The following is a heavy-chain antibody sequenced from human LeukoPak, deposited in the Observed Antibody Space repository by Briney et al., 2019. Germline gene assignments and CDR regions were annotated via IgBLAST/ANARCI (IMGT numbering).Heavy chain of an antibody. CDR3: ARHNDCRSVSNWFDP. D-gene: IGHD3-3*01. CDR1: VFILSSHA. V-gene: IGHV3-23*01. J-gene: IGHJ5*02. CDR2: KSGSGGTK. Sequence: GGSVSLSRAASVFILSSHAMRWVRQAPGRGLEWVSSKSGSGGTKYYADAVKERFHIYRDNYKNTLYLQMDSLRAEDTALYYCARHNDCRSVSNWFDPWRQETLVSVS.